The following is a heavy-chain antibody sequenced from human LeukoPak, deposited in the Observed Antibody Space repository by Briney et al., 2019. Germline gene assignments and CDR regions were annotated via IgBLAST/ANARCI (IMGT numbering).Heavy chain of an antibody. Sequence: QAGGSLRLSCAASGFTFSSYAMSWVRQAPGKGLEWVSAISGSGGSTYYADSVKGRFTISRDNSKNTLYLQMNSLRAEDTAVYYCAIPEVSGSYFYYYGMDVWGQGTTVTVSS. J-gene: IGHJ6*02. CDR2: ISGSGGST. V-gene: IGHV3-23*01. CDR1: GFTFSSYA. CDR3: AIPEVSGSYFYYYGMDV. D-gene: IGHD1-26*01.